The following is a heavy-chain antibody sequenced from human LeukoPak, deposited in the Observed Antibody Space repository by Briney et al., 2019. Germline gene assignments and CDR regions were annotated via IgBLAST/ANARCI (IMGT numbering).Heavy chain of an antibody. J-gene: IGHJ4*02. Sequence: SETLSLTCAVYGGSFSGYYWSWIRQPPGKGLEWIGEINHSGSTNYNTSLKSRVTISVDTSKNQFSLKLSSVTAADTAVYYCARVRAIRPDTAMVYFDYWGQGTLVTVSS. CDR2: INHSGST. CDR3: ARVRAIRPDTAMVYFDY. V-gene: IGHV4-34*01. CDR1: GGSFSGYY. D-gene: IGHD5-18*01.